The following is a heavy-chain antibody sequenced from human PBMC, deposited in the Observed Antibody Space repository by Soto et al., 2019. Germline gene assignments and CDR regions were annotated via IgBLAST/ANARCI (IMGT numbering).Heavy chain of an antibody. CDR3: ARDDVLCDGGRCYGVPLDV. V-gene: IGHV3-66*01. J-gene: IGHJ6*04. D-gene: IGHD2-15*01. CDR1: GFTVSSKY. CDR2: IQSGGPT. Sequence: EVQLVESGGGLVQPGGSLRLSCAASGFTVSSKYMSWVRQAPGKGLEWVSLIQSGGPTYYADSVKGRFTISRDTSENTVHLQMDSLRAEDTSVYYCARDDVLCDGGRCYGVPLDVCGKGTTVTVSS.